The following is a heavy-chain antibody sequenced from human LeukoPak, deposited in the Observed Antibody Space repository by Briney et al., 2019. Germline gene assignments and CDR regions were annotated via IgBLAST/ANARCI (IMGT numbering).Heavy chain of an antibody. CDR3: ARDRGHYGSGSYFDY. V-gene: IGHV3-33*08. CDR2: IWYDGGKK. Sequence: GGSLRLSCAASGFTFSSYSMNWVRQAPGKGLEWVAVIWYDGGKKYYADSVKGRFTISRDNSKNTLYLQMNSLRDEDTAVYYCARDRGHYGSGSYFDYWGQGTLATVSS. CDR1: GFTFSSYS. D-gene: IGHD3-10*01. J-gene: IGHJ4*02.